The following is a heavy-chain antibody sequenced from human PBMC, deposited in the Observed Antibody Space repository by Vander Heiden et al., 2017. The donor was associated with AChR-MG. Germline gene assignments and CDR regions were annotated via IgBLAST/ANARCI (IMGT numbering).Heavy chain of an antibody. CDR1: GFTFSTHA. Sequence: EVHLLESGGGLVQPGGSLRLSCVASGFTFSTHAMTWVRQAPGKGLEWVSGISGGSTSIYYADSVKGRFTVARDNSKNTLYLQMNSLRAEDTAVYYCARTPLTSYDFWSGYEDFWGQGTLVNVSS. CDR2: ISGGSTSI. CDR3: ARTPLTSYDFWSGYEDF. J-gene: IGHJ4*02. D-gene: IGHD3-3*01. V-gene: IGHV3-23*01.